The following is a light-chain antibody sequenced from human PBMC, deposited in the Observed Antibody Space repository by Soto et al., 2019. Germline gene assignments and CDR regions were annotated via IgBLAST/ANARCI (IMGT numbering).Light chain of an antibody. J-gene: IGKJ4*02. V-gene: IGKV1-5*03. CDR1: QTISGL. CDR3: QQYENFSP. Sequence: DIQMTQSPSTLSASVGDRVTITCRASQTISGLLAWYQQKPGKAPKLLIYKTSSLHSGVPSRFIGRGSGTEFTLTISTLQPDDFATYYCQQYENFSPFGGGTKVEIK. CDR2: KTS.